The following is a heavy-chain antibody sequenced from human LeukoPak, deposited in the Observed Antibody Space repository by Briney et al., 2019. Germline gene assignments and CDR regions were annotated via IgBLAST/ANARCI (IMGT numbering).Heavy chain of an antibody. D-gene: IGHD3-22*01. CDR2: IWYDGSNK. CDR3: ARESDTMIADP. CDR1: GFTFSSYG. Sequence: PGRSLRPSCAASGFTFSSYGMHWVRQAPGKGLEWVAVIWYDGSNKYYADSVKGRFTISRDNSKNTLYLQMSSLRAEDTAVCYCARESDTMIADPWGQGTLVTVSS. V-gene: IGHV3-33*01. J-gene: IGHJ5*02.